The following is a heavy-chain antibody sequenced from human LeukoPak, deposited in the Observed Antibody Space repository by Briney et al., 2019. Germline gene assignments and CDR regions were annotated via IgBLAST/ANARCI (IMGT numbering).Heavy chain of an antibody. CDR2: IYYSGST. D-gene: IGHD3-22*01. CDR3: ARQTYYYDSSGHPYWYFDL. Sequence: PSETLSLTCTVSGVSISSSSYYWGWIRQPPGKGLGWIGTIYYSGSTYYNPSLKSRLTMSVDTSKNQFSLKLSSVTVADTAIYYCARQTYYYDSSGHPYWYFDLWGRGTLVTVSS. J-gene: IGHJ2*01. V-gene: IGHV4-39*01. CDR1: GVSISSSSYY.